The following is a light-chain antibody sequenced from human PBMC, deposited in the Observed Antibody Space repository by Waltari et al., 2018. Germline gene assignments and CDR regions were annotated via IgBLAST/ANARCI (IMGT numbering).Light chain of an antibody. CDR1: TSDIGLYNL. V-gene: IGLV2-23*02. J-gene: IGLJ3*02. CDR2: DVF. Sequence: QSALTQPASVSGSPGQSITISCTGATSDIGLYNLVSWYQQHPGKAPKLMVYDVFYRPSGVSNRFSASKSGNTASLTISGLQAEDEADYYCCSYAGSYTWVFGGGTKLTVL. CDR3: CSYAGSYTWV.